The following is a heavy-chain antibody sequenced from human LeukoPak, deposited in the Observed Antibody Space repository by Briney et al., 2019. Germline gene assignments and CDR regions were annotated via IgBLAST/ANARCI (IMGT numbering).Heavy chain of an antibody. CDR1: GGSISSSSYY. V-gene: IGHV4-39*07. Sequence: SETLSLTCTVSGGSISSSSYYWGWVRQPPGKGLEWIGSIYYSGSTYYNPSLKSRVTISVDTSKNQFSLKLSSVTAADTAVYYCARSSYYYDSSGYPNWFDPWGQGTLVTVSS. J-gene: IGHJ5*02. D-gene: IGHD3-22*01. CDR3: ARSSYYYDSSGYPNWFDP. CDR2: IYYSGST.